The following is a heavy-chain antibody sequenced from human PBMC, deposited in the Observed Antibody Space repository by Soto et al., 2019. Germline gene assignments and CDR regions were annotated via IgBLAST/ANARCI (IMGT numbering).Heavy chain of an antibody. Sequence: GGSLRLSCEASGFTFRNYWMSWVRQAPGKGLQWVANIKRDGSEKYYVDSVKGRFTISRDNAKNSLYLQMNNLRAEDAAVYHCARLLRYGVGGWFDPWGQGILVTVSS. CDR2: IKRDGSEK. D-gene: IGHD4-17*01. CDR1: GFTFRNYW. CDR3: ARLLRYGVGGWFDP. J-gene: IGHJ5*02. V-gene: IGHV3-7*05.